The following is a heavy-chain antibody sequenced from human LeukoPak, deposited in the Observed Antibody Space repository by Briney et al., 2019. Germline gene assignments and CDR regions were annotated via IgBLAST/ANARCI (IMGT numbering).Heavy chain of an antibody. J-gene: IGHJ5*02. CDR2: IRYDRSNK. CDR1: GFTFSSYG. V-gene: IGHV3-30*02. CDR3: AKDSFPYYYDSSGGWFDP. D-gene: IGHD3-22*01. Sequence: GGSLRLSCAASGFTFSSYGMHWVREATGKGLEWVAFIRYDRSNKYYADSVKGRFTISRDNSKNTLYLQMNSLRAEDTAVYYCAKDSFPYYYDSSGGWFDPWGQGTLVTVSS.